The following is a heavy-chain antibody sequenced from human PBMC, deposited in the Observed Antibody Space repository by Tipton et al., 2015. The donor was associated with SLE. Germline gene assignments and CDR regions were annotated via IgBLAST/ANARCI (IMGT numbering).Heavy chain of an antibody. Sequence: TLSLTCTVSGGSISSHFWSWIRQPPGKGLEWIGYIYYSGRTKYNPSLKSRVTISVDTSKNQFSLRLSSVTATDTAVYFCARDPYDSTWRNGWFDPWGQGTLVTVSS. CDR2: IYYSGRT. J-gene: IGHJ5*02. D-gene: IGHD6-13*01. CDR1: GGSISSHF. CDR3: ARDPYDSTWRNGWFDP. V-gene: IGHV4-59*11.